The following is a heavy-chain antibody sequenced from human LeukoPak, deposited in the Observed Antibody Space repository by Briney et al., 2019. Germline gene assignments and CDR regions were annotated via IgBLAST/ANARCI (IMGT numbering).Heavy chain of an antibody. Sequence: SETLSLTCTVSGGSLSRSSYYCGWIRQPPGKGLERIESIYYSERTYYNPSLKSRVTISVDTSKNQFSLKLSSVTAADTAVYYCARRYDYVWGSYRTYNWFDPWGEGTLVTVSS. CDR3: ARRYDYVWGSYRTYNWFDP. J-gene: IGHJ5*02. V-gene: IGHV4-39*01. CDR2: IYYSERT. D-gene: IGHD3-16*02. CDR1: GGSLSRSSYY.